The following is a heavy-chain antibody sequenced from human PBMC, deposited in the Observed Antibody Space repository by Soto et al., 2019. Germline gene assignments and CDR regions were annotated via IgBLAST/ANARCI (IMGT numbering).Heavy chain of an antibody. CDR1: GGIFTRYD. J-gene: IGHJ4*02. CDR2: IIPIFGTA. V-gene: IGHV1-69*01. Sequence: QVQLVQSGAEVKRPGSSVKVSCKASGGIFTRYDIRWVRQAPGQGLEWMGAIIPIFGTANYAQKFQDRVTITADASTSTAYMELSSQRSEDTAIYYCAINEGRDVSNFDYWGQGTLVTVSS. D-gene: IGHD2-15*01. CDR3: AINEGRDVSNFDY.